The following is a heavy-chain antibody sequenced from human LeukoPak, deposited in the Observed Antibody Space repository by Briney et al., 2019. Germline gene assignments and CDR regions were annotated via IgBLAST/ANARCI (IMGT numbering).Heavy chain of an antibody. J-gene: IGHJ5*02. CDR1: AYTLTLYA. CDR2: INASNGDT. CDR3: ARGGRDNWNYVWFDP. V-gene: IGHV1-3*01. D-gene: IGHD1-7*01. Sequence: ASVKVSSMAPAYTLTLYAMHWVRQAPGQRLEWMGRINASNGDTKYSQKFQGRVTITRDTSASTAYMVLSSLRAEDTAVYYCARGGRDNWNYVWFDPWGQGTLVTVSS.